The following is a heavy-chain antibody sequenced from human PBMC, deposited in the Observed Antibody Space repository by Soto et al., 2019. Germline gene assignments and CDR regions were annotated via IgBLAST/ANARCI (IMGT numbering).Heavy chain of an antibody. V-gene: IGHV4-59*01. J-gene: IGHJ5*02. CDR3: ARGVATIGP. CDR2: IYYSGST. CDR1: GDSISSYY. Sequence: QVQLQESGPRLVKPSENLSLTCSVSGDSISSYYWSWIRQPPGKGLEWIGYIYYSGSTNYNPSFKSRVTISVDTPKNQFSLKLTSVTAADSAVYYCARGVATIGPWGQGTLVTVSS. D-gene: IGHD5-12*01.